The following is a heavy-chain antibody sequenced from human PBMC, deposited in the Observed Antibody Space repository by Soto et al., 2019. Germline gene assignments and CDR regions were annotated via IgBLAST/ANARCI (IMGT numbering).Heavy chain of an antibody. CDR1: GFTFSSYG. CDR3: ARGDYGSGSYYATDY. Sequence: QVQLVESGGGVVQPGRSLRLSCAGSGFTFSSYGMHWVRQAPGKGLEWVAVIWYDGSNKYYADSVKGRFTISRDNSKNTLNLQMNSLRAEDRAVYYCARGDYGSGSYYATDYWGQGTLVTVSS. J-gene: IGHJ4*02. V-gene: IGHV3-33*01. D-gene: IGHD3-10*01. CDR2: IWYDGSNK.